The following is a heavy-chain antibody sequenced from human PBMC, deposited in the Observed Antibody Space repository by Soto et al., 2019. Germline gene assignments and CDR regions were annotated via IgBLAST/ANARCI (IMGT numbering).Heavy chain of an antibody. D-gene: IGHD6-19*01. Sequence: ASVKVSCKASGYTFTSCGISWVRQAPGQGLEWMGWISAYNGNTNYAQKLQGRVTMTTDTSTSTAYMELRSLRSDDTAVYYCARVGSVAGTSDYYYYYGMDVWGQGTTVTVSS. V-gene: IGHV1-18*04. CDR2: ISAYNGNT. CDR1: GYTFTSCG. J-gene: IGHJ6*02. CDR3: ARVGSVAGTSDYYYYYGMDV.